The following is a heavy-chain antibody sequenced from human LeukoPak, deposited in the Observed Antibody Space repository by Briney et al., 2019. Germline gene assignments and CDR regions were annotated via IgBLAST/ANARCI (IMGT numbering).Heavy chain of an antibody. Sequence: GGSLRLSCAASGFTLSDAWMSWVPQAPGKGLEWVGGIKSKADGGTADHAAPVKGRFSISRDDSKNTLYLQMSSLKTEDTAVYYCTIPTSERWLHPYWGQGTLVTVSS. V-gene: IGHV3-15*01. J-gene: IGHJ4*02. CDR2: IKSKADGGTA. D-gene: IGHD5-24*01. CDR3: TIPTSERWLHPY. CDR1: GFTLSDAW.